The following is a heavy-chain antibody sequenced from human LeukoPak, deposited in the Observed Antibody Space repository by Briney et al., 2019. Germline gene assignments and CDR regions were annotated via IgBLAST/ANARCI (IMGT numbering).Heavy chain of an antibody. CDR1: GGSFSGYY. CDR2: INHSGST. D-gene: IGHD3-3*01. V-gene: IGHV4-34*01. Sequence: SETLSLTCAVYGGSFSGYYWSWIRQPPGKGLEWIGEINHSGSTNYNPSLKSRVTISVDTSKNQFSLKLSSVTAADTAVYYCARGGIRSSYVWGKGTTVTVSS. CDR3: ARGGIRSSYV. J-gene: IGHJ6*04.